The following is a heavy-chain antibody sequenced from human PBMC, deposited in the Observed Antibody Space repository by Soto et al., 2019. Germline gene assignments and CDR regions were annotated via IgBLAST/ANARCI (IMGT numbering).Heavy chain of an antibody. CDR1: SYTFTSYG. J-gene: IGHJ4*02. V-gene: IGHV1-18*01. CDR3: ARDCPINYYGSGIEMGVDY. D-gene: IGHD3-10*01. Sequence: QVQLVQSGAEVKKPGASVKVSCKASSYTFTSYGISWVRQAPGQGLEWMGWISAYNGNTNYAQKLQGRVTMTTDTSTSTAYMELRSLRSDDTAVYYCARDCPINYYGSGIEMGVDYWGQGTLVTVSS. CDR2: ISAYNGNT.